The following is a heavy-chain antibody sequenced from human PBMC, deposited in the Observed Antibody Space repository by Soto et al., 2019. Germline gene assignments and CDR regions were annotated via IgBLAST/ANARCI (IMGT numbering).Heavy chain of an antibody. CDR3: ARYGSGSYRSNDAFDI. CDR1: GGTFSSYT. CDR2: IIPILGIA. V-gene: IGHV1-69*02. Sequence: SVKVSCKASGGTFSSYTISWVRQAPGQGLEWMGRIIPILGIANYAQKFQGRVTITADKSTSTAYMELSSLRSEDTAVYYCARYGSGSYRSNDAFDIWGQGTMVTVSS. D-gene: IGHD3-10*01. J-gene: IGHJ3*02.